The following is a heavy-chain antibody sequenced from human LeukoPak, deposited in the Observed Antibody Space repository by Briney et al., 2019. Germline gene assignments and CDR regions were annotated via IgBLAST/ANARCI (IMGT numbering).Heavy chain of an antibody. CDR3: ARADWFVGTTQYFDY. CDR2: INPRSGGT. D-gene: IGHD1-14*01. V-gene: IGHV1-2*02. J-gene: IGHJ4*02. CDR1: GYIFIGYY. Sequence: ASVKVSCKASGYIFIGYYIHWVRQAPGQGLEWMGWINPRSGGTKYAQRFQGRVTITRDTSINTAYVDLSSLISDDTAVYYCARADWFVGTTQYFDYWGQGTLVTVTS.